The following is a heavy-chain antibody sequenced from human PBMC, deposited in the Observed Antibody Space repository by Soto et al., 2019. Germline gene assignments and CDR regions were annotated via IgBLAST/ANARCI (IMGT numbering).Heavy chain of an antibody. V-gene: IGHV3-30-3*01. CDR2: ISYDGSNK. CDR1: GFTFSSYA. J-gene: IGHJ4*02. CDR3: ARDRGLAAQHFDY. Sequence: GGFLRLSCAASGFTFSSYAMHWVRQAPGKGLEWVAVISYDGSNKYYADSVKGRFTISRDNSKNTLYLQMNSLRAEDTAVYYCARDRGLAAQHFDYWGQGTLVTVSS. D-gene: IGHD6-6*01.